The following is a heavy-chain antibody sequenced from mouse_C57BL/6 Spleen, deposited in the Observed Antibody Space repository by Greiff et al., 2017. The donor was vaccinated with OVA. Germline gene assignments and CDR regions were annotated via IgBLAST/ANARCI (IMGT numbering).Heavy chain of an antibody. CDR1: GFTFSDYG. Sequence: EVQLVESGGGLVKPGGSLKLSCAASGFTFSDYGMHWVRQAPEKGLEWVAYISSGSSTIYYADTVKGRFTISRDNAKNTLFLQMTSLRSEDTAMDYCARRGRTLCDYWGQGTTLTVSS. J-gene: IGHJ2*01. V-gene: IGHV5-17*01. D-gene: IGHD6-1*01. CDR2: ISSGSSTI. CDR3: ARRGRTLCDY.